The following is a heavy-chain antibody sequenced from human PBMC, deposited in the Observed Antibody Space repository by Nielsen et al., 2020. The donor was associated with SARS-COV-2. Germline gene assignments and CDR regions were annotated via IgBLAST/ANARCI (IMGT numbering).Heavy chain of an antibody. Sequence: GESLKISYAASGFGLSNYWMYWVRQSPEKGLMWVAHIDYEGSLTSYADSVKGRFTISRDNAKNIVYLQMNSLRVEDTAVYYCARRNILDYWGQGTLVTVSS. CDR1: GFGLSNYW. V-gene: IGHV3-74*01. J-gene: IGHJ4*02. D-gene: IGHD3-9*01. CDR3: ARRNILDY. CDR2: IDYEGSLT.